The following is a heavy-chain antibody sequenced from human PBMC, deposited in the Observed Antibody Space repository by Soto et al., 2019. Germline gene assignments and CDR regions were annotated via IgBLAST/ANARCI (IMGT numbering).Heavy chain of an antibody. Sequence: SETLSLTCAVSGGSISSGGYSWSWIRQPPGKGLEWIGYIYHSGSTYYNPSLKSRVTISVDRSKNQFSLKLSSVTAADTAVYYCASLRGYSYGQRFDYWGQGTLVTVSS. CDR3: ASLRGYSYGQRFDY. CDR1: GGSISSGGYS. J-gene: IGHJ4*02. V-gene: IGHV4-30-2*01. D-gene: IGHD5-18*01. CDR2: IYHSGST.